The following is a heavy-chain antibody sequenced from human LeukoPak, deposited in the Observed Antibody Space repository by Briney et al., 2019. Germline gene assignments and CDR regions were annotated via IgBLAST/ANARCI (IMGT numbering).Heavy chain of an antibody. D-gene: IGHD2-15*01. CDR3: ARGAYCSGGSCYRAEDAFDI. Sequence: ASVKVSCKASGYTFTSYDINWVRQATGQGLDWMGWMNPNSVNTGYAQKFQGRVTMTRNTSISTAYMELSSLRSEDTAVYYCARGAYCSGGSCYRAEDAFDIWGQGTMVTVSS. V-gene: IGHV1-8*01. CDR1: GYTFTSYD. CDR2: MNPNSVNT. J-gene: IGHJ3*02.